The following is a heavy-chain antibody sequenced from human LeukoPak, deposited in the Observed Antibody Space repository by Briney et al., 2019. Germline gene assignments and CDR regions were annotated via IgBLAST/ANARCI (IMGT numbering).Heavy chain of an antibody. D-gene: IGHD3-9*01. CDR2: IIGYGERT. V-gene: IGHV3-23*01. Sequence: SGGSLRLSCAVSGFSFSSYAMGWVRHAPGEGLGWGSSIIGYGERTFYTDSVKGRFTISRDKSKNTVSLQMTSVRAEDTAVYYCVRNGCSAATYYIFLAGWYYDLWGRGNLVTVSS. CDR3: VRNGCSAATYYIFLAGWYYDL. CDR1: GFSFSSYA. J-gene: IGHJ2*01.